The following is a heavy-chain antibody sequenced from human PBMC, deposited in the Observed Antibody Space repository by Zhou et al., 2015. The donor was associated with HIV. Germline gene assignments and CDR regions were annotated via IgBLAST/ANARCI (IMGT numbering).Heavy chain of an antibody. J-gene: IGHJ6*02. CDR2: IHHDGTYI. CDR1: GFTFSDYY. V-gene: IGHV3-11*06. CDR3: ARDTSPTHYGVDF. Sequence: QVQLVESGGGLVKPGGSLRLSCAASGFTFSDYYMSWIRQAPGKGLEWVAYIHHDGTYIHYGDSVKGRFSVSRDNSDNTLHLQMNSLRPEDTAVYYCARDTSPTHYGVDFWGQGP.